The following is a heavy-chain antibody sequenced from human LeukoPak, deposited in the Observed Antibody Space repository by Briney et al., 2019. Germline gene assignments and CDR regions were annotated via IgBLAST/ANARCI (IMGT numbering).Heavy chain of an antibody. J-gene: IGHJ5*02. CDR1: GGSISSYY. D-gene: IGHD2-15*01. V-gene: IGHV4-59*01. CDR3: ARGPDIVVVVAAKGPGWFDP. CDR2: IYYNGST. Sequence: PSETLSLTCPVSGGSISSYYWSWIREPPGKGLEWIGYIYYNGSTNYNPSLKSRVTISVDTSKNQFSLKLSSVTAADTAVYYCARGPDIVVVVAAKGPGWFDPWGQGTLVTVSS.